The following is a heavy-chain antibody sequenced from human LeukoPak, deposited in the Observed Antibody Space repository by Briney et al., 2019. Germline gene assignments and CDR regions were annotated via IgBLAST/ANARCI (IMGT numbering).Heavy chain of an antibody. CDR1: GFNISSYS. D-gene: IGHD5/OR15-5a*01. Sequence: PGGSLRLSCTASGFNISSYSMNWVRQTPERGLEWISYSSGGTTTVHYTDSVWGRFTVSRDNAKESLHLLMNSLRGDDTAVYYCARVVYPGMDVWGQGITVIVSS. V-gene: IGHV3-48*04. CDR3: ARVVYPGMDV. J-gene: IGHJ6*02. CDR2: SSGGTTTV.